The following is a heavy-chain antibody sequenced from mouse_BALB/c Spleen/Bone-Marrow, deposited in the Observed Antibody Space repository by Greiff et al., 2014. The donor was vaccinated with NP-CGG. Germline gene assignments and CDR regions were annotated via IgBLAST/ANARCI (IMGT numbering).Heavy chain of an antibody. CDR1: GFTFTDYY. V-gene: IGHV7-3*02. CDR3: ARDRVLTVYWYSDV. D-gene: IGHD1-1*01. J-gene: IGHJ1*01. Sequence: EVKLVESGGGLVQPGGSLRLSCATSGFTFTDYYMSWVRQPPGKALEWLGFIRNKANGYTTEYSASVEGRFTISRDNSQSILYLQMNTLRPEDSATYYCARDRVLTVYWYSDVWGAGTTVTVSS. CDR2: IRNKANGYTT.